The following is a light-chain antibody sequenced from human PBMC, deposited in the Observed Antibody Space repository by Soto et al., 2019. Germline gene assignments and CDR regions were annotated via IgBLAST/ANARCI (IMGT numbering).Light chain of an antibody. V-gene: IGLV8-61*01. CDR2: STN. CDR3: VLYMRSGNVV. J-gene: IGLJ2*01. Sequence: QTVVTQEPSFSVSPGGTVTLTCGLSSGSVSTSYYTSWYQQTPGQAPRTLIYSTNTRSSGVPDRFSGSILGNKAALTITGAQADDESDYYCVLYMRSGNVVFGGGTKLTVL. CDR1: SGSVSTSYY.